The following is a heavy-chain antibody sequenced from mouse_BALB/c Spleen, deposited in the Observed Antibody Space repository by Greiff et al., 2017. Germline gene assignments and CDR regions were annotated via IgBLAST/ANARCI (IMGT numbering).Heavy chain of an antibody. CDR1: GFTFSSYA. CDR3: ARAVTTVVAPGDY. J-gene: IGHJ4*01. Sequence: EVQLAESGGGLVKPGGSLKLSCAASGFTFSSYAMSWVRQSPEKRLEWVAEISSGGSYTYYPDTVTGRFTISRDNAKNTLYLEMSSLRSEDTAMYYCARAVTTVVAPGDYWGQGTSVTVSS. V-gene: IGHV5-9-4*01. CDR2: ISSGGSYT. D-gene: IGHD1-1*01.